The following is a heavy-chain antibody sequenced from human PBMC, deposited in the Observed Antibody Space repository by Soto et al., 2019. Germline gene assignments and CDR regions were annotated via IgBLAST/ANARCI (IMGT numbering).Heavy chain of an antibody. V-gene: IGHV2-5*02. J-gene: IGHJ4*02. CDR2: IYWDDDK. Sequence: QITLKESGPTLVKPTQTLTLTCTFSGFSLSTSGVGVGWIRQPPGKALEWLALIYWDDDKRYSPSLKSRLTITKDASKNQVVLTTTNMDPVDTATYYCARAAIVVVTAIDYFDYWGQGTLVTVSS. CDR3: ARAAIVVVTAIDYFDY. CDR1: GFSLSTSGVG. D-gene: IGHD2-21*02.